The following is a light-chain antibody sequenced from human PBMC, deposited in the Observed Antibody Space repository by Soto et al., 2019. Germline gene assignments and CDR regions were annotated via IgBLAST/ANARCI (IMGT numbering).Light chain of an antibody. CDR1: QSVSST. Sequence: EILMTQSPATLSVSPGERATLSCRASQSVSSTLAWYQQKPGQAPRLLIYVASTRATDIPARFSGSGSGTEFTLTISSLQSEDFAVYYCQQYNSWPRTFGPGTKVEIK. V-gene: IGKV3-15*01. CDR2: VAS. CDR3: QQYNSWPRT. J-gene: IGKJ1*01.